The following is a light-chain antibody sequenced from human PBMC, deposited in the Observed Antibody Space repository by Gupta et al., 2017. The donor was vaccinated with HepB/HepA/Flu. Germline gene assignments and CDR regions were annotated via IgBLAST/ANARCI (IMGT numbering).Light chain of an antibody. CDR1: SSNVGRDN. Sequence: QPVLTQPPSASGTPGQRVAISCSGSSSNVGRDNVYWYRQLPGTSPKLLIYNDDRRPSGVPDRFSGSKSGTSASLATSGLPSEDEADYYFAAWDNILSAYVFGTGTWVTVL. CDR3: AAWDNILSAYV. CDR2: NDD. J-gene: IGLJ1*01. V-gene: IGLV1-47*02.